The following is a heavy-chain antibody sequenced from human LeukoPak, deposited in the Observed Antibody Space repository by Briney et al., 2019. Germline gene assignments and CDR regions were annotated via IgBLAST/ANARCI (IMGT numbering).Heavy chain of an antibody. CDR1: GGSIDGYY. D-gene: IGHD2-2*01. CDR3: ARVYQSAEYYFDY. CDR2: IFYTGST. J-gene: IGHJ4*02. Sequence: PSETLSLTCTVSGGSIDGYYWSWIRQPPGKGLEWIGYIFYTGSTEYHPSLKSRVTISLDTSKNQFSLKLTSVTAADTAVYYCARVYQSAEYYFDYWGQGILVSVSS. V-gene: IGHV4-59*01.